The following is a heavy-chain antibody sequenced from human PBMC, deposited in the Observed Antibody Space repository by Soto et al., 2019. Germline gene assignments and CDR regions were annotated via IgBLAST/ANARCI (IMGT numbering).Heavy chain of an antibody. CDR1: GFTFSSYS. CDR2: ISSSSSYI. D-gene: IGHD2-2*01. V-gene: IGHV3-21*01. CDR3: ARDSHCISTSCPMDV. J-gene: IGHJ6*02. Sequence: EVQLVESGGGLVKPGGSLRLSCAASGFTFSSYSMNWVRQAPGKGLEWVSSISSSSSYIYYADSVKGRFTISRDNAKNSLYLQMNSLRAEDTAVYYCARDSHCISTSCPMDVWGQGTTVTVSS.